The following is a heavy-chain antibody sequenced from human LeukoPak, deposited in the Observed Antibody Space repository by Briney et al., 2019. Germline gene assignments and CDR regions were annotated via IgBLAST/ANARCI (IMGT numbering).Heavy chain of an antibody. CDR3: ARDFYYYIDV. CDR2: IKQDGSEK. CDR1: GFTFSGYW. Sequence: PGGSLRLSCTASGFTFSGYWMTWVRQAPGKRLEWVANIKQDGSEKHYVDSVRGRFTISRENAKNSLYLQMNSLRAEDTAVYYCARDFYYYIDVWGKGTTVTVSS. V-gene: IGHV3-7*01. J-gene: IGHJ6*03.